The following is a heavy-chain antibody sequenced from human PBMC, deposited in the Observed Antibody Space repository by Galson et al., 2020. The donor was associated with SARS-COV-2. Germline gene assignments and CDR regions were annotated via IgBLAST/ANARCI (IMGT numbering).Heavy chain of an antibody. Sequence: SKTLSLTCAVSGGSINTRNWSNWVRQPPGTWLEWIGEIYHSLITSYNPSLKSRATISLDKSKNLFTLKLTSVTAADTAVYYCTKIPYYYHTSGDPYCSVGMDVWGQGTTVIVSS. CDR3: TKIPYYYHTSGDPYCSVGMDV. CDR1: GGSINTRNW. V-gene: IGHV4-4*02. CDR2: IYHSLIT. J-gene: IGHJ6*02. D-gene: IGHD3-22*01.